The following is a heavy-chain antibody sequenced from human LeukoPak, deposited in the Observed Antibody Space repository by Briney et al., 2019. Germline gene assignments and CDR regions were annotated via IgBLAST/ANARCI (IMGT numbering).Heavy chain of an antibody. V-gene: IGHV4-39*01. J-gene: IGHJ4*02. CDR2: IYYSGST. CDR3: ASLIAVAGYFDY. Sequence: PSETLSLTCTVSGGSISSSSCYWGWIRQPPGKGLEWIGSIYYSGSTYYNPSLKSRVTISVDTSKNQFSLKLSSVTAADTAVYYCASLIAVAGYFDYWGQGTLVTVSS. CDR1: GGSISSSSCY. D-gene: IGHD6-19*01.